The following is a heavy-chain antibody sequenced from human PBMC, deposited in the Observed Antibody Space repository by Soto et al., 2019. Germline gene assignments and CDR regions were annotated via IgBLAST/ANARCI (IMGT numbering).Heavy chain of an antibody. J-gene: IGHJ6*02. Sequence: QVQLVQSGAEVNKPGSSVKVSCKASGGTFSSYAISWVRQAPGQGLEWMGGIIPIFGTANYAQKFQGRVTITADESTSTAYMELSSLRSEDTAVYYCARVDTAMVTGYYGMDVWGQGTTVTVSS. CDR1: GGTFSSYA. CDR2: IIPIFGTA. CDR3: ARVDTAMVTGYYGMDV. D-gene: IGHD5-18*01. V-gene: IGHV1-69*01.